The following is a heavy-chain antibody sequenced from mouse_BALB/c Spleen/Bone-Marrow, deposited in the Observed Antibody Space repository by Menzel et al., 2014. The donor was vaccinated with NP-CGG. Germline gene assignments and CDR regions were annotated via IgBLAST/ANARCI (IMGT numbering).Heavy chain of an antibody. D-gene: IGHD2-1*01. CDR3: TKGNYFFDY. V-gene: IGHV1S22*01. CDR2: FYPGSGTT. J-gene: IGHJ2*01. Sequence: LQQSGSELVRPGASVKLSCKASGYTFVNYWIHWVKQRPGQGLEWIGNFYPGSGTTNYDEKFKTKATLTVDTFSSTAYMQLSSLTSEDSAVYYCTKGNYFFDYWFQGTTLTVSS. CDR1: GYTFVNYW.